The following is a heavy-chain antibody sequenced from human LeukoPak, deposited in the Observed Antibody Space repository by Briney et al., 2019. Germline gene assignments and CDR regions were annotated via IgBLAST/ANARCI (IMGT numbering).Heavy chain of an antibody. CDR2: IYHSGST. CDR3: ARVGYCSSTSCLDIDY. V-gene: IGHV4-59*12. D-gene: IGHD2-2*01. Sequence: SETLSLTCTVSGGSISSYYWSWIRQPPGKGLEWIGYIYHSGSTYYNPSLKSRVTISVDRSKNQFSLKLSSVTAADTAVYYCARVGYCSSTSCLDIDYWGQGTLVTVSS. J-gene: IGHJ4*02. CDR1: GGSISSYY.